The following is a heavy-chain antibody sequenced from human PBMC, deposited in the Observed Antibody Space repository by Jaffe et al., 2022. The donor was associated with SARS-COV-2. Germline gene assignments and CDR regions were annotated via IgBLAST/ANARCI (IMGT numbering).Heavy chain of an antibody. D-gene: IGHD3-10*01. Sequence: QLQLQESGPGLVKPSETLSLTCTVSDDSISTTTYYWGWIRQPPGKGLEWIGSIFYTGVTSYNPSLKSRVTISVDTSKNHFSLKLSSVTAADTAVYYCARHGGYYGAAYWGQGTLVIVSS. CDR3: ARHGGYYGAAY. CDR1: DDSISTTTYY. V-gene: IGHV4-39*01. J-gene: IGHJ4*02. CDR2: IFYTGVT.